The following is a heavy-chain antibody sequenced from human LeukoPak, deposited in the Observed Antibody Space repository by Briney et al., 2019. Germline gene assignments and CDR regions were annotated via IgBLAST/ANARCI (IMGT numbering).Heavy chain of an antibody. CDR2: ISGSGGST. J-gene: IGHJ4*02. CDR3: ANPLVGATGFFDY. Sequence: GGSLRLSCAASGFTFSSYAMSWVRQAPGKGLEWVSAISGSGGSTYYADSVKGRFTISRDNSKNTPYLQMNSLRAEDTAVYYCANPLVGATGFFDYWGQGTLVTVSS. V-gene: IGHV3-23*01. D-gene: IGHD1-26*01. CDR1: GFTFSSYA.